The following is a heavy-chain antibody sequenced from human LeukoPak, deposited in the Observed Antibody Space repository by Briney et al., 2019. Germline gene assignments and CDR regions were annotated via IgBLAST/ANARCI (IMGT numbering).Heavy chain of an antibody. V-gene: IGHV4-39*02. CDR2: IYYSGST. D-gene: IGHD6-19*01. CDR3: ARAQWLVRGPHDY. CDR1: GGSISGSSYY. Sequence: PSETLSLTCTVSGGSISGSSYYWGWIRQPPGKGLEWIGSIYYSGSTYYNPSLKSRVTISVDTSKNQFSLKLNSVTATDTAVYYCARAQWLVRGPHDYWGQGTLVTVSS. J-gene: IGHJ4*02.